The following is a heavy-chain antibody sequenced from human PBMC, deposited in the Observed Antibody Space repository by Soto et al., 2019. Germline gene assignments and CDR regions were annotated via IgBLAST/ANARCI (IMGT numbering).Heavy chain of an antibody. Sequence: GESLKISCTVSGYSFTRYWISWVRQMPGKGLEWMGRIDPSDSYTNYSPSFQGHVTISADKSISTAYLQWSSLKASDTAMYYCARPLYDSSGYYSYWGQGTLVTVSS. J-gene: IGHJ4*02. D-gene: IGHD3-22*01. V-gene: IGHV5-10-1*01. CDR1: GYSFTRYW. CDR3: ARPLYDSSGYYSY. CDR2: IDPSDSYT.